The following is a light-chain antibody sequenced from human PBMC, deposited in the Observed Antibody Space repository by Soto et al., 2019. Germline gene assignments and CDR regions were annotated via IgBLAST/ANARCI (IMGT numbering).Light chain of an antibody. Sequence: EIVLTQSPATLSSSPGERATLSCRASQSVSSYLAWYQQKPGQAPRLLIYDASDRATGIPARFSGSGSGTDFTLTISSLEPEDFAVYYCQQRSNWPRTFVQGTKVEIK. CDR1: QSVSSY. CDR3: QQRSNWPRT. V-gene: IGKV3-11*01. J-gene: IGKJ1*01. CDR2: DAS.